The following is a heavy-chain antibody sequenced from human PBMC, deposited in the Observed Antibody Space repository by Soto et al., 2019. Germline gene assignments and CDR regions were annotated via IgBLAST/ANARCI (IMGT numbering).Heavy chain of an antibody. D-gene: IGHD3-10*01. J-gene: IGHJ4*02. CDR1: GGSISSGGYY. CDR2: IYYSGST. Sequence: PSETLSLTCTVSGGSISSGGYYWSWIRQHPGKGLEWIGYIYYSGSTYYNPSLKSRVTISVDTSKNQFSLKLSSVTAADTAVYYCARDSYYGSAFDYWGQGTLVTVSS. V-gene: IGHV4-31*03. CDR3: ARDSYYGSAFDY.